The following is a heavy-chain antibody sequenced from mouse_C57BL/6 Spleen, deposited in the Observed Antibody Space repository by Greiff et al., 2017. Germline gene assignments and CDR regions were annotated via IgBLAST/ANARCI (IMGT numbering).Heavy chain of an antibody. D-gene: IGHD2-1*01. J-gene: IGHJ4*01. Sequence: EVKLVESEGGLVQPGSSMKLSCTASGFTFSDYYMAWVRQVPEKGLEWVANINYDGSSTYYLDSLKSRFIISRDNAKNILYLQMSSLKSEDTATYYCARVDYGNLLGYWGQGTSVTVSS. CDR1: GFTFSDYY. V-gene: IGHV5-16*01. CDR3: ARVDYGNLLGY. CDR2: INYDGSST.